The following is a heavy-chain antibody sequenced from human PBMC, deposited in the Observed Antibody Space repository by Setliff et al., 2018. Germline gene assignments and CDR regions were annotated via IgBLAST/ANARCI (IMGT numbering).Heavy chain of an antibody. Sequence: GGSLRLSCTASGFSYSNCWVSWVRQAPEKGLEWVSVTYASGATNYADSVKGRFTISRDNSKNTLYLQMNSLRAEDTAVYYCRLWFEETWRDYWGQGTLVTVSS. CDR3: RLWFEETWRDY. CDR2: TYASGAT. D-gene: IGHD3-10*01. V-gene: IGHV3-53*01. CDR1: GFSYSNCW. J-gene: IGHJ4*02.